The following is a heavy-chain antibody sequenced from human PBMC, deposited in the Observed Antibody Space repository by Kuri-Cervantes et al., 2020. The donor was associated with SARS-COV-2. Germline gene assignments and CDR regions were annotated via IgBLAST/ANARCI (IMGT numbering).Heavy chain of an antibody. CDR3: ARETSTYNSSIDY. V-gene: IGHV4-4*07. CDR2: IYTSGST. D-gene: IGHD6-6*01. Sequence: SETLSLTCTVSGGSISSYYWSWIRQPAGKGLEWIGRIYTSGSTYYNPSLKSRVTISVDRSKNQSSLKLSSVTAADTAVYYCARETSTYNSSIDYWGQGTLVTVSS. J-gene: IGHJ4*02. CDR1: GGSISSYY.